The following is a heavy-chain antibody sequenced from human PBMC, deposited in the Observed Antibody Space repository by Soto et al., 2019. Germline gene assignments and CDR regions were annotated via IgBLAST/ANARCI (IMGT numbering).Heavy chain of an antibody. J-gene: IGHJ4*02. CDR3: ARSSGYSYGFDY. V-gene: IGHV1-18*01. D-gene: IGHD5-18*01. CDR1: GYTFTAYG. CDR2: ISAYNGNT. Sequence: ASLKVSCTASGYTFTAYGISWVRQASGHGLEWMGWISAYNGNTNYAQKLQGRVTMTTDTSTSTAYMELRSLRSDDTAVYYCARSSGYSYGFDYWGQGTQVTASS.